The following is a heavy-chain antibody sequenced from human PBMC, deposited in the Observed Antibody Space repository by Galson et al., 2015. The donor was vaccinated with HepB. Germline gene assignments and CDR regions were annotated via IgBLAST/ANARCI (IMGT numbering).Heavy chain of an antibody. J-gene: IGHJ3*02. CDR3: ARDWYYYDSSGYEDLTDAFDI. CDR1: GFTFSSYA. Sequence: SLRLSCAASGFTFSSYAMHWVRQAPGKGLEWVAVISYDGSNKYYADSVKGRFTISRDNSKNTLYLQMNSLRAEDTAVYYCARDWYYYDSSGYEDLTDAFDIWGQGTMVTVS. CDR2: ISYDGSNK. D-gene: IGHD3-22*01. V-gene: IGHV3-30-3*01.